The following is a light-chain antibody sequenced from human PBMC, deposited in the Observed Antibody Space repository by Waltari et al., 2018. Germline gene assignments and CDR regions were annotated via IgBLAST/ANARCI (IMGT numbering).Light chain of an antibody. Sequence: QLVLTQSPSVSASLGASVKLTCTLSSGHSTYAVAWHQQQPEKGPRFLMKVNSDGSHNKGDGIPVRFSGSSSGPERYLTISSLQSEDEADYYCQTWGTGINWVFGGGTKLTVL. CDR3: QTWGTGINWV. CDR2: VNSDGSH. CDR1: SGHSTYA. V-gene: IGLV4-69*01. J-gene: IGLJ3*02.